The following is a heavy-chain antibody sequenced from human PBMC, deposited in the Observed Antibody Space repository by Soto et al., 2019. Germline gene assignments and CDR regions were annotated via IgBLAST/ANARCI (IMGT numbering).Heavy chain of an antibody. V-gene: IGHV3-74*01. Sequence: EVQLVESGGGLVQPGGSLRLSCAASGFTFSNYWMHWVRQSTGKGLVWVSRIKTDGSDTHYADSVTGRFTISRDNAKNTLYLQMNSLRDEDTAVYYCARPRTSDWAYDIWGQGTMVIVSS. CDR2: IKTDGSDT. CDR1: GFTFSNYW. D-gene: IGHD3-9*01. CDR3: ARPRTSDWAYDI. J-gene: IGHJ3*02.